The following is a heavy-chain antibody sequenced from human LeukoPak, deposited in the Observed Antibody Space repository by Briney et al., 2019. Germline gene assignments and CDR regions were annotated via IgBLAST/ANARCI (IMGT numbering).Heavy chain of an antibody. Sequence: GGSLRLSCSASGFTFSNYWMSWVRQAPGKGLEWVANIKQDEGEKYYVDSVKGRFTISRDNAKSSLYLQMNSLRAEDTAVYYCARALDSSSSRYQAFEEWGQGTLVTVSS. CDR1: GFTFSNYW. D-gene: IGHD2-2*01. V-gene: IGHV3-7*01. CDR2: IKQDEGEK. J-gene: IGHJ4*02. CDR3: ARALDSSSSRYQAFEE.